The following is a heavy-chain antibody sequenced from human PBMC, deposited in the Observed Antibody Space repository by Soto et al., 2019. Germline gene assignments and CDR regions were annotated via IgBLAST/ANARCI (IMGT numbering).Heavy chain of an antibody. CDR1: GFTFSSYA. CDR2: ISYDGSNK. CDR3: ANASPNYYYYGMDV. J-gene: IGHJ6*02. Sequence: GGSLRLSCAASGFTFSSYAMHWVRQAPGKGLEWVAVISYDGSNKYYADSVKGRFTISRDNSKNTLYLQMNSLRAEDTAVYYCANASPNYYYYGMDVWGQGTTVTVSS. V-gene: IGHV3-30-3*01.